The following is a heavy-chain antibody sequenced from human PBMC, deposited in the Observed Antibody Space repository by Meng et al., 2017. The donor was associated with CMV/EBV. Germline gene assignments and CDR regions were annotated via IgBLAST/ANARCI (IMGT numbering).Heavy chain of an antibody. D-gene: IGHD3-10*01. Sequence: GESLKISCAASGFTLSSYWVHWVRQVPGKGLVWVSRINSDDSTTTYADSVKGRFTISRDNAKNTVYLQMNSLRAEDTAVYYCAREAGDYGMDVWGQGTTVTVSS. V-gene: IGHV3-74*03. CDR3: AREAGDYGMDV. CDR2: INSDDSTT. J-gene: IGHJ6*02. CDR1: GFTLSSYW.